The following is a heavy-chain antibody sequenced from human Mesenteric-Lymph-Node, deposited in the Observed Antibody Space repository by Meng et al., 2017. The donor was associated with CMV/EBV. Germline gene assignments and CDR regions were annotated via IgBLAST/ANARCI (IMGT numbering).Heavy chain of an antibody. Sequence: ISSSNWWSCVRQPPGKGLEWIGEIYHSGSTNYNPSLQSRVTISVDKSKNQFSLKLSSVTAADTAVYYCARGEYYYDSSGYLNWFDPWGQGTLVTVSS. D-gene: IGHD3-22*01. J-gene: IGHJ5*02. V-gene: IGHV4-4*02. CDR1: ISSSNW. CDR3: ARGEYYYDSSGYLNWFDP. CDR2: IYHSGST.